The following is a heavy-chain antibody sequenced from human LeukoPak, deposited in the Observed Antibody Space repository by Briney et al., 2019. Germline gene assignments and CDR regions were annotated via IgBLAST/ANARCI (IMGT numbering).Heavy chain of an antibody. CDR3: ARDRDGYTNLDY. J-gene: IGHJ4*02. V-gene: IGHV4-31*03. CDR2: IYYSGST. CDR1: GASITNDDYY. Sequence: SETLSLTCTVSGASITNDDYYWSWIRQHPGKGLEWIGYIYYSGSTYYNPSLKSRVTISVDTSKNQFSLKLSSVTAADTAVYYCARDRDGYTNLDYWGQGTLVTVSS. D-gene: IGHD5-24*01.